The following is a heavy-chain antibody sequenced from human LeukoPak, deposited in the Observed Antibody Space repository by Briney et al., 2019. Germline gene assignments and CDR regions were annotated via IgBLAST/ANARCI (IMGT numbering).Heavy chain of an antibody. V-gene: IGHV1-2*02. CDR2: INPNSGGT. CDR1: GYTFTGYY. CDR3: ARVNQQKYYFDY. Sequence: GASVTVSCTASGYTFTGYYMHWVRQAPGQGLEWMGWINPNSGGTNYAQKFQGRVTMTRDTSISTAYMELSRLRSDDTAVYYCARVNQQKYYFDYWGQGTLVTVSS. D-gene: IGHD6-13*01. J-gene: IGHJ4*02.